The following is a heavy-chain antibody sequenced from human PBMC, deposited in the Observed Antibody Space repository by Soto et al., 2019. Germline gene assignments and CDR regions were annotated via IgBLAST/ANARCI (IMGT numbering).Heavy chain of an antibody. Sequence: LRLSCAASGFTFSSYAMHWVRQAPGKGPDWVALISHDGINKYYSDSVRGRFTISRDSSTNTLYLQMNSLRAADTAVYYCGRCTSTSCHLGSDYWGQGTLVTVSS. CDR2: ISHDGINK. V-gene: IGHV3-30-3*01. J-gene: IGHJ4*02. CDR3: GRCTSTSCHLGSDY. CDR1: GFTFSSYA. D-gene: IGHD2-2*01.